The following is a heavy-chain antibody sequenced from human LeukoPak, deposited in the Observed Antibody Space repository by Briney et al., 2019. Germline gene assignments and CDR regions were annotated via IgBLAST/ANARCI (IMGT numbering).Heavy chain of an antibody. CDR3: AREVAWNAFDC. CDR1: GFTYDDYA. V-gene: IGHV3-9*01. D-gene: IGHD1-1*01. CDR2: INWNSGSI. Sequence: GGSLRLSCAASGFTYDDYAMHWVRQAPGKGLEWVSGINWNSGSITYADSVKGRFTISRDNAKNSLFLQMNSLRAEDTALYYCAREVAWNAFDCWGQGTLVTVSS. J-gene: IGHJ4*02.